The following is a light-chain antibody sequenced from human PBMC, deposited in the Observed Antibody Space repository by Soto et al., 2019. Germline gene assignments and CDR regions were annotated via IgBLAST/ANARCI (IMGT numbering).Light chain of an antibody. J-gene: IGKJ4*01. CDR1: QSVSTN. CDR2: GAS. CDR3: QQYYNWSPLT. Sequence: EIVMTQSPATLSVSPGERATLSCRASQSVSTNLAWYQQKPGQAPRLLIYGASTRATGVPARFSGSGSGTEFTLTISRLHYEDFVVYYCQQYYNWSPLTFGGGTTVDIK. V-gene: IGKV3-15*01.